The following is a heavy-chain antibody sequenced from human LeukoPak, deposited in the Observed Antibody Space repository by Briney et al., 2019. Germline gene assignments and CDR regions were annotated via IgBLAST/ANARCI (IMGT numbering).Heavy chain of an antibody. CDR1: GFIFSNDA. D-gene: IGHD3-22*01. CDR3: ARGLPYYDSSGYYPHFDY. Sequence: GGSLRLSCAASGFIFSNDAMHWVRQAPGKGLEWVAVISYDGSTKYYADSVKGPFTISRDTSKSTLYLQMNSLRAEDTAVYYCARGLPYYDSSGYYPHFDYWGQGTLVTVSS. J-gene: IGHJ4*02. V-gene: IGHV3-30*19. CDR2: ISYDGSTK.